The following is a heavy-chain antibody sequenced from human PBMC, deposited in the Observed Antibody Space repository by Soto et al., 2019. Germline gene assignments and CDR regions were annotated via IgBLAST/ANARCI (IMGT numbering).Heavy chain of an antibody. V-gene: IGHV4-34*01. CDR3: ARGRPDRKNYYYYYGMDV. CDR1: GGSFSGYY. CDR2: INHSGST. Sequence: SETLSLTCAVYGGSFSGYYWSWIRQPPGKGLEWIGEINHSGSTNYNPSLKSRVTISVDASKNQLSLKLSSVTAADTAVYYCARGRPDRKNYYYYYGMDVWGQGTTVTVSS. J-gene: IGHJ6*02.